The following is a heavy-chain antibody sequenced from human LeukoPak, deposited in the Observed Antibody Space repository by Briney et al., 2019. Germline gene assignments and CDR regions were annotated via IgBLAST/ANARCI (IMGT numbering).Heavy chain of an antibody. D-gene: IGHD1-26*01. V-gene: IGHV4-39*07. CDR2: INHSGSA. CDR1: DDSIRSSAYY. Sequence: PSETLSLTCAVSDDSIRSSAYYWGWIRQPPGKGLEWIGEINHSGSANYNPSLKSRVTISVDRSKNQFSLKLSSVNAADTAVYYCARGPAKDRRWEYWGQGTLVTVSS. CDR3: ARGPAKDRRWEY. J-gene: IGHJ4*02.